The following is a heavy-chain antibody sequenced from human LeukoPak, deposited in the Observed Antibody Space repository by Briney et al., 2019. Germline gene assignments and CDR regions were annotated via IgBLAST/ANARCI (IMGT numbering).Heavy chain of an antibody. Sequence: PGGSLGLYCATSGITFSNYSMNLVRQAPGEGLEWVSSISSSSSYIYYADSVKGRFTISRDNAKNSLYLQMNSLRAEDTAVYYCARFGSYYNNYFDYWGQGTLVTVSS. CDR1: GITFSNYS. V-gene: IGHV3-21*04. CDR2: ISSSSSYI. J-gene: IGHJ4*02. CDR3: ARFGSYYNNYFDY. D-gene: IGHD3-10*01.